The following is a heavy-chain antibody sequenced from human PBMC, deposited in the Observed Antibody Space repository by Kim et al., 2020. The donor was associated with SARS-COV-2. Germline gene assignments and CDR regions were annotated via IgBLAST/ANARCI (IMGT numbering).Heavy chain of an antibody. V-gene: IGHV3-48*02. CDR2: ISSSSSTI. J-gene: IGHJ5*02. CDR3: AGDDYVWGSYRYQGANWFDP. D-gene: IGHD3-16*02. Sequence: GESLRLSCAASGFTFSSYSMNWVRQAPGKGLEWVSYISSSSSTIYYADSVKGRFTISRDNAKNSLYLQMNSLRDEDTAVYYCAGDDYVWGSYRYQGANWFDPWGQGTLVTVSS. CDR1: GFTFSSYS.